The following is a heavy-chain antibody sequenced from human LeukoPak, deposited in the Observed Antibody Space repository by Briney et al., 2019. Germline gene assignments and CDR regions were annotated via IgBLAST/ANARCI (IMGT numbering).Heavy chain of an antibody. CDR2: IYPGDSDT. CDR1: GYSFTSYW. V-gene: IGHV5-51*01. CDR3: ARRYNSGNSNCFDP. Sequence: GESLKISCKGSGYSFTSYWIGWVRQMPGKGLEWMGIIYPGDSDTRYSPSFQGQATISVDKSNSTAYLQWSSLKASDTAMYYCARRYNSGNSNCFDPWGQGTLVTVSS. D-gene: IGHD3-10*01. J-gene: IGHJ5*02.